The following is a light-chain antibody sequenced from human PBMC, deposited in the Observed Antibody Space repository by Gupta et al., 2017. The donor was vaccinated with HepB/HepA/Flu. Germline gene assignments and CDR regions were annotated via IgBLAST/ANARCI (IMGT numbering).Light chain of an antibody. Sequence: QTVVTPEPSLSVSPGGTVTLTCGLSSGSVSTTSYSSWYQQTPGQPPRTLIYNTKTRSSGVPNRFSGSILGNKAALTIAGAQADDESDYYCVLYLGSGAAIFGGGTKLTVL. V-gene: IGLV8-61*01. CDR3: VLYLGSGAAI. J-gene: IGLJ2*01. CDR1: SGSVSTTSY. CDR2: NTK.